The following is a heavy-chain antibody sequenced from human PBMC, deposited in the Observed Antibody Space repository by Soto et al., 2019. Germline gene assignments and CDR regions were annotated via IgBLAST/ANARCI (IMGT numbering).Heavy chain of an antibody. CDR3: ARDDTAAAVDYYYYGTDV. D-gene: IGHD6-13*01. CDR1: GFTFSSYA. CDR2: ISYDGSNK. J-gene: IGHJ6*02. V-gene: IGHV3-30-3*01. Sequence: QVQLVESGGGVVQPGRSLRLSCAASGFTFSSYAMHWVRQAPGKGLEWVAVISYDGSNKYYADSVKGRFTISRDNSKNTLYLQMNSLRAEDTAVYYCARDDTAAAVDYYYYGTDVWGQGTTVTVSS.